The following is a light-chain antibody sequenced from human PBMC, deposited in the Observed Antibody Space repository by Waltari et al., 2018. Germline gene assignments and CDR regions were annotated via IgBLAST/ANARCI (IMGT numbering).Light chain of an antibody. CDR2: EVS. Sequence: QSALPQPASVSGSPGQSLTISCTGTSSDVGGYNSVSWYQQHPGKAPKLMIYEVSNRPSGVSNRFSGSKSGNTASLTISGLQAEDEADYYCSSYTSSSTLEGVFGTGTKVTVL. V-gene: IGLV2-14*01. J-gene: IGLJ1*01. CDR1: SSDVGGYNS. CDR3: SSYTSSSTLEGV.